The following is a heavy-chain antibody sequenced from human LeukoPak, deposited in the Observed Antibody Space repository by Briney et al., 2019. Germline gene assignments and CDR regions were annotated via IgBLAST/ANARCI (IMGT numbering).Heavy chain of an antibody. D-gene: IGHD3-22*01. CDR3: ARDPQRGDSSGYTFDY. V-gene: IGHV3-33*01. Sequence: GGSLRPSCAASGFTFSSYGMHWVRQAPGKGLEWVAVIWYDGSNKYYADSVKGRFTISRDNSKNTLYLQMNSLRTEDTAVYYCARDPQRGDSSGYTFDYWGQGTLVTVSS. CDR2: IWYDGSNK. CDR1: GFTFSSYG. J-gene: IGHJ4*02.